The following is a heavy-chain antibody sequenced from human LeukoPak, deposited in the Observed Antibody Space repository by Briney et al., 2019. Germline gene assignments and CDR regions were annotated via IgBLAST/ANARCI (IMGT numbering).Heavy chain of an antibody. Sequence: GGSLRLSCAASGFTVSSNYMSWVRQAPGKGLEWVSVIYSGGSTYYADSVKGRFTISRDNSKNTLNLQMNSLRAEDTAVYYCARDRGNGVYYLDYWGQGTVVTVSS. CDR2: IYSGGST. D-gene: IGHD2-8*01. CDR1: GFTVSSNY. V-gene: IGHV3-66*01. CDR3: ARDRGNGVYYLDY. J-gene: IGHJ4*02.